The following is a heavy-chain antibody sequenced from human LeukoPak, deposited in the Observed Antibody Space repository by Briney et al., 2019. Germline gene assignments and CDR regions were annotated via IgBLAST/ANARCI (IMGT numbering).Heavy chain of an antibody. CDR3: AREESGDYEFRYFDY. J-gene: IGHJ4*02. Sequence: PSETLSLTCTVSGGSISSGGYYWSWIRQHPGKGLEWIGYIYYSGSTYYNPSLKSRVTISVDTSKNQFSLKLSSVTAADTAVYYCAREESGDYEFRYFDYWGQGTLVTVSS. D-gene: IGHD4-17*01. CDR1: GGSISSGGYY. V-gene: IGHV4-30-4*08. CDR2: IYYSGST.